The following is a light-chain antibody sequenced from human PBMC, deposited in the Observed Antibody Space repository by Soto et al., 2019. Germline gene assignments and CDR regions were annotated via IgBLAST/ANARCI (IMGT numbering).Light chain of an antibody. CDR2: AAS. CDR1: QGISNF. J-gene: IGKJ4*01. V-gene: IGKV1-27*01. CDR3: QKYNSVPLT. Sequence: DIQMTQSPSSLSASVGDRVTITCRASQGISNFLAWYQQKPGKVPKLLIYAASTLQSGVPSRFSGSGSRTEFSLTISSLQPEDVTTYYCQKYNSVPLTFGGGTKVEIK.